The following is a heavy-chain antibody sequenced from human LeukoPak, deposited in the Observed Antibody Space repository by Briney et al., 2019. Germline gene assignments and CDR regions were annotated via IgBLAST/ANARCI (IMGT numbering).Heavy chain of an antibody. CDR3: AKAPVTSCRGAFCYPFDY. CDR1: GFTFSSYE. V-gene: IGHV3-48*03. CDR2: ISSSGSTI. Sequence: PGGSLRLSCAASGFTFSSYEMNWVRQAPGKGLEWVSYISSSGSTIYYADSVKGRFTISRDNAKNSLYLQVNSLRAEDAAVYYCAKAPVTSCRGAFCYPFDYWGQGTLVTVSS. J-gene: IGHJ4*02. D-gene: IGHD2-15*01.